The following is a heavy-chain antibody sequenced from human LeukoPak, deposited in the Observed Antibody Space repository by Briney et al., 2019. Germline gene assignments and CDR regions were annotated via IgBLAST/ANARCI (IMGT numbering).Heavy chain of an antibody. J-gene: IGHJ3*02. CDR2: IYSGGST. V-gene: IGHV3-53*01. D-gene: IGHD2-21*02. Sequence: GGSLRLSCAASGFPFSSYDMHWVRQAPGKGLEWVSVIYSGGSTYYADSVKGRFTISRDNSKNTLYLQMNSLRAEDTAVYYCATTSILAYCGGDCYPDAFDIWGQGTMVTVSS. CDR3: ATTSILAYCGGDCYPDAFDI. CDR1: GFPFSSYD.